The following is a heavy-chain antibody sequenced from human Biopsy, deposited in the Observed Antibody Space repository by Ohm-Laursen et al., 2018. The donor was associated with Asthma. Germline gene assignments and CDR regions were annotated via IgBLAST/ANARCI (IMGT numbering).Heavy chain of an antibody. CDR1: RYTFTSYD. D-gene: IGHD3-16*01. V-gene: IGHV1-8*01. J-gene: IGHJ4*02. CDR3: TRWSLRVRDTPNDY. CDR2: MNPNSGNT. Sequence: GSSVKVSCKASRYTFTSYDINWVRQATGQGLEWMGWMNPNSGNTSYPQNFQGRVTMTRDTSISTAYMELSSLRSEDTAVYYCTRWSLRVRDTPNDYWGQGTLVTVSS.